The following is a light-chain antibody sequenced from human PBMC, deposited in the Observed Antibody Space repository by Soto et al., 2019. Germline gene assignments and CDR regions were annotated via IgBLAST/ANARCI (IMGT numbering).Light chain of an antibody. CDR3: QHYGTSAL. V-gene: IGKV3-20*01. Sequence: EIVLTQSPGTLSLSPGERATLSCRASQSVSSSYLAWYQQKPGQAPRLLIYDASRATGIPDSASGSGTDFTLTITRLEPEDFAVYYCQHYGTSALFGPGTKVDI. CDR1: QSVSSSY. J-gene: IGKJ3*01. CDR2: DAS.